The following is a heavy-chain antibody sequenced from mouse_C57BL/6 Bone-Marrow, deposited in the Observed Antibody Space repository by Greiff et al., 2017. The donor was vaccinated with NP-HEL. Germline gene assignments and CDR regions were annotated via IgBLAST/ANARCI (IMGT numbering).Heavy chain of an antibody. D-gene: IGHD4-1*01. Sequence: QVQLQQFGAELARPGASVKPSCQPSGYTSTSIGLRWVKQRTGQGFEWLGEFYPRSGNTYYNEKFKGKSTLTADKSSSTAYMELRSLTSEDSAVYYCARQDLGRWYFDVWGTGTTVTVSS. V-gene: IGHV1-81*01. J-gene: IGHJ1*03. CDR2: FYPRSGNT. CDR3: ARQDLGRWYFDV. CDR1: GYTSTSIG.